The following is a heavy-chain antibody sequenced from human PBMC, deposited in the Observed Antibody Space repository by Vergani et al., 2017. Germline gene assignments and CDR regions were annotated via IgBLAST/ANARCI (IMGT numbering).Heavy chain of an antibody. D-gene: IGHD2-2*02. J-gene: IGHJ4*02. V-gene: IGHV3-15*01. Sequence: EVPLLESGGGFVKPGGSLRLSCAASGFTFSDFSMSWVRQAPGKGLAWIGRIRSKNDGGTADYAAPLKGRFTISRDDSKNSAFLLVNNLKTEDTAVYFCYTDYHDYWGQGTLVTVSS. CDR2: IRSKNDGGTA. CDR1: GFTFSDFS. CDR3: YTDYHDY.